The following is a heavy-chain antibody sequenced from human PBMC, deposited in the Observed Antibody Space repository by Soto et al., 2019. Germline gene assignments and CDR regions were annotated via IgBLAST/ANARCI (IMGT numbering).Heavy chain of an antibody. J-gene: IGHJ6*03. CDR3: AMFPRTAAAGDPLYYYYYYMDV. CDR1: GYTFTSYD. V-gene: IGHV1-8*01. Sequence: ASVKVSCKASGYTFTSYDINWVRQATGQGLEWMGWMNPNSGNTGYAQKFQGRVTMTRNTSISTAYMELSSLRSEDTAVYYCAMFPRTAAAGDPLYYYYYYMDVWGKGTTVTVSS. CDR2: MNPNSGNT. D-gene: IGHD6-13*01.